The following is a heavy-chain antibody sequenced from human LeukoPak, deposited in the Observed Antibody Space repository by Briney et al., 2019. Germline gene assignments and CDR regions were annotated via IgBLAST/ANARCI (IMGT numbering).Heavy chain of an antibody. CDR2: ISAYNGNT. V-gene: IGHV1-18*01. J-gene: IGHJ5*02. CDR1: GYTFTSYG. D-gene: IGHD2-2*01. CDR3: TRGRPASFDP. Sequence: ASVKVSCKASGYTFTSYGISWVRQAPGQGLEWMGWISAYNGNTNYAQKLQGRVTMTTDTSISTAYMELSTLTSEDTAVYYCTRGRPASFDPWGQGTLVTVSS.